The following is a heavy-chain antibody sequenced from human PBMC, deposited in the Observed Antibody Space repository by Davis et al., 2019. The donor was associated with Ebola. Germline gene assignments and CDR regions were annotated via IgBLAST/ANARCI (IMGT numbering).Heavy chain of an antibody. CDR3: ARGDTPYDFWSGYYMGYYYYYYGMDV. V-gene: IGHV1-8*01. Sequence: ASVKVSCKASGYTFTSYDINWVRQATGQGLEWMGWINPNSGGTNYAQKFQGRVTMTRNTSISTAYMELSSLRSEDTAVYYCARGDTPYDFWSGYYMGYYYYYYGMDVWGQGTTVTVSS. J-gene: IGHJ6*02. CDR2: INPNSGGT. CDR1: GYTFTSYD. D-gene: IGHD3-3*01.